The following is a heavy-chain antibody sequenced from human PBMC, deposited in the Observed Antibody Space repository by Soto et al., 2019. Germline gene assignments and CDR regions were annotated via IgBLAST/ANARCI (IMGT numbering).Heavy chain of an antibody. J-gene: IGHJ6*02. Sequence: GGSLRLSCAASGFTFSDHYMDWVRQAPGKGLEWVGRIRNKANSYITEYAASVKGRFSISRDDSKNSLYLQMNSLKTEDTAVYYCARGRRIQLWPTRQNYYYYGMDVWGQGTTVTVSS. CDR1: GFTFSDHY. V-gene: IGHV3-72*01. CDR3: ARGRRIQLWPTRQNYYYYGMDV. CDR2: IRNKANSYIT. D-gene: IGHD5-18*01.